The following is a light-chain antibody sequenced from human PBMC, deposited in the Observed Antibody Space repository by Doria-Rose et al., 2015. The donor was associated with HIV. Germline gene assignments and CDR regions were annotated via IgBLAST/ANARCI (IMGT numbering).Light chain of an antibody. J-gene: IGKJ1*01. V-gene: IGKV3-20*01. Sequence: TQSPGTLSLSPGERATLSCRASQRFSSTYLAWYRQTTGQAPSLLIYDGSTRATGIPDRFSASGSGTDFTLTINRLEPEDFALYYCHQYGTSWTFGQGTKVEI. CDR1: QRFSSTY. CDR2: DGS. CDR3: HQYGTSWT.